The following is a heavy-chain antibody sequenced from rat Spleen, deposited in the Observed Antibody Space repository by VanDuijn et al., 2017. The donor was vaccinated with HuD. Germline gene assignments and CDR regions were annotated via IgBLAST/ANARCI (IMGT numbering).Heavy chain of an antibody. J-gene: IGHJ2*01. D-gene: IGHD1-11*01. Sequence: EVQLVESGGGLVQPGRSMKLSCAASGLTFSNYYMAWVRQAPTKGLEWVASITTSGGHTYYRDSVKGRFTVSRDNTKSTLYLQMDSLRSEDTATYYCTAGGGYWDYWGQGVMVTVSS. CDR2: ITTSGGHT. V-gene: IGHV5-25*01. CDR1: GLTFSNYY. CDR3: TAGGGYWDY.